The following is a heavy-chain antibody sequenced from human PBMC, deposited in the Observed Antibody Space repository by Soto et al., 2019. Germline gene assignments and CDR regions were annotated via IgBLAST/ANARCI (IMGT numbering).Heavy chain of an antibody. CDR3: ARAASPYYGSGSYSSYYYYGMDV. J-gene: IGHJ6*02. CDR1: GGTFSGYA. D-gene: IGHD3-10*01. V-gene: IGHV1-69*13. Sequence: GASVKVSCKASGGTFSGYAISWVRQAPGQGLEWMGGIIPIFGTANYAQKFQGRVTITADESTSTAYMELSSLRSEDTAVYYCARAASPYYGSGSYSSYYYYGMDVWGQGTTVTVSS. CDR2: IIPIFGTA.